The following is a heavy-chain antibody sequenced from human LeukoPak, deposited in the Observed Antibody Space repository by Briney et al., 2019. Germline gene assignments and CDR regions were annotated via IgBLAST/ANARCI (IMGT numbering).Heavy chain of an antibody. CDR2: IYYSGST. CDR3: ARSLRRYYDILTGYYGFDY. J-gene: IGHJ4*02. V-gene: IGHV4-39*07. D-gene: IGHD3-9*01. CDR1: GGSISSSSYY. Sequence: SETLSLTCTVSGGSISSSSYYWGWIRQPPGKGLEWIGSIYYSGSTYYNPSLKSRVTISVDTSKNQFSLKLSSVTAADTAVYYCARSLRRYYDILTGYYGFDYWGQGTLVTVSS.